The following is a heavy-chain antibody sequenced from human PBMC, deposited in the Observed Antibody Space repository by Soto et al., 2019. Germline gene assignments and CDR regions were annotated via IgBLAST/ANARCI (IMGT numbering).Heavy chain of an antibody. V-gene: IGHV1-3*01. Sequence: QVQLVQSGAEVKKPGATVKVSCEASGYTFSNYLLHWVRQAPGQGLEWMGWINAGNGNTKYSQKFQGRVTFTRDTSASTAYIELSSLRSEDTAVYYCASPSYGSGSYYWGQGTLVIVSS. CDR1: GYTFSNYL. CDR2: INAGNGNT. D-gene: IGHD3-10*01. J-gene: IGHJ4*02. CDR3: ASPSYGSGSYY.